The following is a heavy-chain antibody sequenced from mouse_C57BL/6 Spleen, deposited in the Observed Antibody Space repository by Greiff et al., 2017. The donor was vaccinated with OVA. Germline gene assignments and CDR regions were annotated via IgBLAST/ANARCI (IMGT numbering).Heavy chain of an antibody. CDR1: GFTFSDYY. CDR2: INYGGSST. Sequence: DVQLVESEGGLVQPGSSMKLSCTASGFTFSDYYMAWVSQVPEKGLEWVANINYGGSSTYYLDSLKSSFILSRDNTTNILYLQMSSLKSEDTATYDCARVSYDYGFADWGKGTLVTVSA. D-gene: IGHD2-4*01. J-gene: IGHJ3*01. CDR3: ARVSYDYGFAD. V-gene: IGHV5-16*01.